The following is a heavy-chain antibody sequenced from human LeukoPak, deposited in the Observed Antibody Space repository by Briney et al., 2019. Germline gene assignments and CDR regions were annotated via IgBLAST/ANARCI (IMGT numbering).Heavy chain of an antibody. CDR3: ARSYYYDSSGYPY. CDR1: GGSISSSSYY. D-gene: IGHD3-22*01. J-gene: IGHJ4*02. CDR2: IYYSGST. V-gene: IGHV4-39*01. Sequence: SETLSLTCTVSGGSISSSSYYWDWIRQPPGKGLEWIGSIYYSGSTYYNPSLKSRVTISVDTSENQFSLKLSSVTAADTAVYYCARSYYYDSSGYPYWGQGTLVTVSS.